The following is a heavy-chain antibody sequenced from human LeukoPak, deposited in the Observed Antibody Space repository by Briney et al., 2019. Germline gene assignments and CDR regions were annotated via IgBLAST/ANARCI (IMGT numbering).Heavy chain of an antibody. CDR1: GFTFDDYA. Sequence: GGSLRLSCAASGFTFDDYAMHWVRQAPGKGLEWVSGISWNSGSIGYADSVKGRFTISRDNAKNSLYLQMNSLRAEDTALYYCAKDRSRFTMFSQPPDYWGQGTLVTVSS. J-gene: IGHJ4*02. D-gene: IGHD3-9*01. V-gene: IGHV3-9*01. CDR3: AKDRSRFTMFSQPPDY. CDR2: ISWNSGSI.